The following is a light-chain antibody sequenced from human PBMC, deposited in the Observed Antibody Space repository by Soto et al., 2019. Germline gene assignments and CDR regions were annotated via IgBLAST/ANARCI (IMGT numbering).Light chain of an antibody. CDR3: QQCGPSLKYT. CDR2: GAS. V-gene: IGKV3-20*01. Sequence: EIVLTQSPGPLSLSPGERATLSCRASKTVTGSYLAWYQQKPGQAPRLLIYGASNRATGIPDRFSGSGSGTDFTLTISRLEPEDFAVYYCQQCGPSLKYTFGQGTTLEIK. CDR1: KTVTGSY. J-gene: IGKJ2*01.